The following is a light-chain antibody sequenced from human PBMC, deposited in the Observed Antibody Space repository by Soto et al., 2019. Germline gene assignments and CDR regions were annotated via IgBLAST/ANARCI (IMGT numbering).Light chain of an antibody. CDR1: QGISSG. J-gene: IGKJ5*01. CDR2: AAS. CDR3: HQANSFPIT. V-gene: IGKV1D-12*01. Sequence: DIQMTQSPSSVSASVGDRVTITCRASQGISSGLAWYQQKPGKAPKLLIYAASSLQSGVPSRFSGSGSGTDFTLTISRLQPEDFATSYCHQANSFPITFGQGTRLEIK.